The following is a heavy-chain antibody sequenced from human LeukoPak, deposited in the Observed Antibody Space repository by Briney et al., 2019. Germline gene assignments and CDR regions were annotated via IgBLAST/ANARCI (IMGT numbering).Heavy chain of an antibody. CDR2: INHSGST. Sequence: SETLSLTCAASGGPFSGYHWSWIRQSPGKGLEWIEEINHSGSTNYNPSLESRVTISVDTSRNELSVRLNSVTAADTAVYYCARGGSNAWYIDYWGQGTLVTVSS. CDR1: GGPFSGYH. CDR3: ARGGSNAWYIDY. V-gene: IGHV4-34*01. J-gene: IGHJ4*02. D-gene: IGHD6-19*01.